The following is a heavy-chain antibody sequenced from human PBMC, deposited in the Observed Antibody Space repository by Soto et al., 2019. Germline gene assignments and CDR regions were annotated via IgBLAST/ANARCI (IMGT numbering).Heavy chain of an antibody. CDR2: ISYDGSNK. CDR1: GFTFSSYG. Sequence: PGGSLRLSCAASGFTFSSYGMHWVRQAPGKGLEWVAVISYDGSNKYYADSVKGRFTISRDNSKNTLYLQMNSLRAEDTAVYYCAKDFYDSSGYSFDYWGQGTLVTVS. V-gene: IGHV3-30*18. CDR3: AKDFYDSSGYSFDY. D-gene: IGHD3-22*01. J-gene: IGHJ4*02.